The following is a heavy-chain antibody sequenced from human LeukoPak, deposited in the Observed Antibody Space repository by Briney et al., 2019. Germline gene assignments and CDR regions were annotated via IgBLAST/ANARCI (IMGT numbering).Heavy chain of an antibody. CDR1: GFTFSSYS. V-gene: IGHV3-21*01. CDR3: ARDPAAGPWYNWFDP. D-gene: IGHD6-13*01. Sequence: GGSLRLSCAASGFTFSSYSMNWVRQAPGKGLEWVSSISSSSSYIYYADSVKGRFTISRDNAKNSLYLQMNSLRAEDTAVYYRARDPAAGPWYNWFDPWGQGTLVTVSS. CDR2: ISSSSSYI. J-gene: IGHJ5*02.